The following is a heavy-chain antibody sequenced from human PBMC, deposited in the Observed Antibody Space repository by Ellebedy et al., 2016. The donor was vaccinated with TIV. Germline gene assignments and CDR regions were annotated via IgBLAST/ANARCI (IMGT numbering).Heavy chain of an antibody. D-gene: IGHD3-22*01. CDR2: ISPYNGNT. Sequence: ASVKVSCKASGYTFINYGISWLRQAPGQGPEWIGWISPYNGNTNFAQKFQGRVTMTTDTSTSTAYMDLRSRRSDDTAVYFCARGLYNYDSSGYLRNWGQGTLVTVSS. J-gene: IGHJ4*02. CDR3: ARGLYNYDSSGYLRN. CDR1: GYTFINYG. V-gene: IGHV1-18*01.